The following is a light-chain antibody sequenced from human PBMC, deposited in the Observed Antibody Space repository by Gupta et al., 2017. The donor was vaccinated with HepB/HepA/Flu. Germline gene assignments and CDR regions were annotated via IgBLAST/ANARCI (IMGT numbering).Light chain of an antibody. CDR1: EHISNW. V-gene: IGKV1D-16*01. CDR3: QQYDTYPPT. J-gene: IGKJ5*01. Sequence: DIQMTQSPSSLSASVGDRVTITCRASEHISNWSAWYQQKPDKAPKSLIYGASTLRSGVPSRFSGSGSGTDFTLTISSLQPEDFAVYYCQQYDTYPPTFGQGTRLDIK. CDR2: GAS.